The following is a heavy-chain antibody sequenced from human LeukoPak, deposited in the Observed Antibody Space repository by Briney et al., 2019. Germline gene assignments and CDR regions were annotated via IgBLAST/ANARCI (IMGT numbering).Heavy chain of an antibody. CDR3: AKAIHVNRYYFDY. J-gene: IGHJ4*02. D-gene: IGHD1-14*01. CDR2: ISGSGGST. CDR1: GFTFSSYA. Sequence: GGSLRLSCAASGFTFSSYAMSWVRQAPGKGLEWVSAISGSGGSTYYADSVKGRFAISRDNSKNTLYLQMNSLRAEDTAVYYCAKAIHVNRYYFDYWGQGTLVTVSS. V-gene: IGHV3-23*01.